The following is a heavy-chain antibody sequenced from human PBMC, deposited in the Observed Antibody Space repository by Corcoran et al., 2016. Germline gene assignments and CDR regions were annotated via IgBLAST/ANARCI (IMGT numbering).Heavy chain of an antibody. D-gene: IGHD2-15*01. V-gene: IGHV1-46*01. CDR3: ARDRDKDMRAFDI. J-gene: IGHJ3*02. Sequence: QVQLVQSGAEVKKPGASVKVSCKASGYTFTSYYMHWVRQAPGQGLEWMGIINPSGGSTSYAQKFQGRATMTRDTSTSTVYMDLSSLRSEDTAVYYCARDRDKDMRAFDIWDQGTMVTVSS. CDR2: INPSGGST. CDR1: GYTFTSYY.